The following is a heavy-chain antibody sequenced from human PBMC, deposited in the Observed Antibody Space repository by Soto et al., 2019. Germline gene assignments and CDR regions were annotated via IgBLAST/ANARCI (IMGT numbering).Heavy chain of an antibody. V-gene: IGHV1-69*02. J-gene: IGHJ4*02. CDR3: AGGLDRGHDRGGFDY. CDR1: GGTFSSYT. CDR2: IIPILGIA. D-gene: IGHD5-12*01. Sequence: QVQLVQSGAEVKKPGSSVKVSCKASGGTFSSYTISWVRQAPGQGLEWMGRIIPILGIANYAQKFQGRVTISAEKCKSTADMELSSLRSEDRAVYYGAGGLDRGHDRGGFDYWGQGTLVTVSS.